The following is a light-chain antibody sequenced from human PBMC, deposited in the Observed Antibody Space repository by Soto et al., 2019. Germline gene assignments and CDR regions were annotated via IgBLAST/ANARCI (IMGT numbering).Light chain of an antibody. J-gene: IGKJ2*01. Sequence: DIQMTQSPSSLSASVGDRVTITCRASQSISSYLNWYQQKPGKAPKLLIYAASSLQSGVPSRFSGSGSGTDFTLTISSLQPEDFATYDCQQSYSTPYPFGQGTKLEIK. CDR2: AAS. CDR3: QQSYSTPYP. V-gene: IGKV1-39*01. CDR1: QSISSY.